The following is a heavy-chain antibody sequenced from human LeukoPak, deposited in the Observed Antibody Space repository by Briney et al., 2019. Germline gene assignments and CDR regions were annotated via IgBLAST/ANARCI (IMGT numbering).Heavy chain of an antibody. CDR3: VKDMGFDLLKDAFHI. J-gene: IGHJ3*02. CDR2: ISWDSGNQ. V-gene: IGHV3-9*01. CDR1: GFSLDDYA. D-gene: IGHD3-9*01. Sequence: PGRSLRLSCVGSGFSLDDYAMHWVRQVAGKGLEWVSSISWDSGNQAYADSVKGRFTISRDNAKNSLHLQMNSLRPEDTAFYYCVKDMGFDLLKDAFHIWGQGTLVTVSS.